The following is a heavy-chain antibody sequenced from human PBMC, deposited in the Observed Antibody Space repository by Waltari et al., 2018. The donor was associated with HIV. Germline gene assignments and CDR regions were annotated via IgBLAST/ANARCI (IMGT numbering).Heavy chain of an antibody. J-gene: IGHJ4*02. CDR3: ARDGDRRDFDY. CDR1: GFSFIKYS. Sequence: EVQLVESGGGLVQPGGSLRLSCEASGFSFIKYSMHWVRQAPGKGLEWVSYISSGSSARYYADSLKGRFTISRDNAKNSLYLQMYSLRPEDTAVYYCARDGDRRDFDYWGQGTLV. CDR2: ISSGSSAR. D-gene: IGHD2-21*02. V-gene: IGHV3-48*01.